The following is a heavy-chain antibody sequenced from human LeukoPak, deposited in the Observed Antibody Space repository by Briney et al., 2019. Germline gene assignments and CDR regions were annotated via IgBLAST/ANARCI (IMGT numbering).Heavy chain of an antibody. Sequence: GASVKVPCKASGYTFTGYYMHWVRQAPGQGLEWMGWINPNSGGTNYAQKFQGRVTMTRDTSISTAYMELSRLRSDDTAVYYCARDLSYGNWFDPWGQGTLVTVSS. CDR1: GYTFTGYY. D-gene: IGHD4-17*01. CDR2: INPNSGGT. V-gene: IGHV1-2*02. CDR3: ARDLSYGNWFDP. J-gene: IGHJ5*02.